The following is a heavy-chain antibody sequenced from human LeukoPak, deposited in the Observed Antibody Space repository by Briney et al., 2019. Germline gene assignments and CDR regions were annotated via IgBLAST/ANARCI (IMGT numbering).Heavy chain of an antibody. J-gene: IGHJ3*02. CDR3: ARHSRRHFDWLTDAFDI. CDR2: IYYSGST. Sequence: SETLSLTCTVSGGSISSYYWSWIRQPPGKGLEWIGYIYYSGSTNYNPSLKSQVTISVDTSKNQFSLKLSSVTAADTAVYYCARHSRRHFDWLTDAFDIWGQGTMVTVSS. V-gene: IGHV4-59*08. CDR1: GGSISSYY. D-gene: IGHD3-9*01.